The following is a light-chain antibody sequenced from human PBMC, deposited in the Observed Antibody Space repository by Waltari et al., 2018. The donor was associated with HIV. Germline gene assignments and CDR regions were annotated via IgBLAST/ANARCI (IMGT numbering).Light chain of an antibody. V-gene: IGLV2-8*01. CDR3: SAYAGSNNFV. J-gene: IGLJ2*01. CDR2: EVT. Sequence: QSALTQPPSASGSTGQSVNISCTGNSSDVGGYNFVSWYQRHPGKAPKLVMFEVTTRPSGVLACCAGSKTGNTAPLTVSVLQSYVEADYYCSAYAGSNNFVFGGVTKLTVL. CDR1: SSDVGGYNF.